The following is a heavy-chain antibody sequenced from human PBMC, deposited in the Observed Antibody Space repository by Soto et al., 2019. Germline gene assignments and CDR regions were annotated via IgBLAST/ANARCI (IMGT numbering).Heavy chain of an antibody. D-gene: IGHD3-22*01. Sequence: QPGGSLRLSCAASGFTFSNYDMHWVRQAPGKGLEWVAVISYDGSNKYYADSVKGRFTISRDNSKNTLYLQINSLRAEDTAVFYCAKDVQFYYDSSGYSWGLPSDAFDIWGQGTMVTVSS. CDR3: AKDVQFYYDSSGYSWGLPSDAFDI. V-gene: IGHV3-30*18. CDR1: GFTFSNYD. J-gene: IGHJ3*02. CDR2: ISYDGSNK.